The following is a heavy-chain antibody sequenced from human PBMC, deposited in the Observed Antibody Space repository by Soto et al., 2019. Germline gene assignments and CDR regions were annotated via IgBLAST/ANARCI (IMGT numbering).Heavy chain of an antibody. Sequence: GGSLRLSCAASGFTFSSYGMHWVRQAPGKGLEWVAVISYDGSNKYYADSVKGRFTISRDNSKNTLYLQMNSLRAEDTAVYYCAKDPRKALGAEYFQHWGQGTLVTVSS. J-gene: IGHJ1*01. CDR1: GFTFSSYG. CDR2: ISYDGSNK. CDR3: AKDPRKALGAEYFQH. V-gene: IGHV3-30*18.